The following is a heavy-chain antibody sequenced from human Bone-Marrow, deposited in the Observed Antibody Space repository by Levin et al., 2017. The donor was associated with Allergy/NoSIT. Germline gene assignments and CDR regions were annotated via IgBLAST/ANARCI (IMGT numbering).Heavy chain of an antibody. CDR2: IYYSGST. Sequence: AGGSLRLSCTVSGGSIRSGSNFWGWVRQPPGKGLEYIGSIYYSGSTYYGPSLKSRVTISVDTSKNQFSLELRSVTAADTAIYYCAGRGGSSSGSRWFDPWGQGTLVTVSS. D-gene: IGHD2-15*01. J-gene: IGHJ5*02. V-gene: IGHV4-39*01. CDR1: GGSIRSGSNF. CDR3: AGRGGSSSGSRWFDP.